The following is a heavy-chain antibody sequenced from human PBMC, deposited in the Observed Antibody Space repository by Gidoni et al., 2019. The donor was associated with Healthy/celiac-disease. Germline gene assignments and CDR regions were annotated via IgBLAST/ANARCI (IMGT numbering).Heavy chain of an antibody. V-gene: IGHV5-51*03. D-gene: IGHD3-10*01. CDR3: ASSLLWFGDLYGMDV. J-gene: IGHJ6*02. CDR1: GYSFTSYW. Sequence: EVQLVQSGAEVKKPGESLKISCKGSGYSFTSYWIGWVRQMPGKGLEWMGIIYPGDSDTRYSPSFQGQVTISADKSISTAYLQWSSLKASDTAMYYCASSLLWFGDLYGMDVWGQGTTVTVSS. CDR2: IYPGDSDT.